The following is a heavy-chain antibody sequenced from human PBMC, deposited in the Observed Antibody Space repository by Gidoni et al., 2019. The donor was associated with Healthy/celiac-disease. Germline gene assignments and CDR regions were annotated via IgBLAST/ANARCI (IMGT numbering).Heavy chain of an antibody. V-gene: IGHV3-23*01. D-gene: IGHD6-19*01. CDR1: GFTFSSYA. Sequence: EVQLLESGGGLVQPGGSLRLSCAASGFTFSSYAMSWVRQAPGKGLGWGPAIYGDGGSNYYADPFKGRFTISRDNSKNTLYLQMNSLRAEDTAVYYCAKDRGSSGWYRSSPILDYWGQGTLVTVSS. CDR2: IYGDGGSN. CDR3: AKDRGSSGWYRSSPILDY. J-gene: IGHJ4*02.